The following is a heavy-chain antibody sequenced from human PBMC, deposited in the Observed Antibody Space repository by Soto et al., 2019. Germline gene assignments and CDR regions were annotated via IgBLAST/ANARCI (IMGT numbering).Heavy chain of an antibody. CDR2: IYYSGST. CDR3: ASGRGLYCSSTSCYRYWFDP. V-gene: IGHV4-31*03. J-gene: IGHJ5*02. Sequence: SSETLSLTCTVSGGSISSGGYYWSWIRQHPGKGLEWIGYIYYSGSTYYNPSLKSRVTISVDTSKNQFSLKLSSVTAADTAVYYCASGRGLYCSSTSCYRYWFDPWGQGTLVTVSS. CDR1: GGSISSGGYY. D-gene: IGHD2-2*02.